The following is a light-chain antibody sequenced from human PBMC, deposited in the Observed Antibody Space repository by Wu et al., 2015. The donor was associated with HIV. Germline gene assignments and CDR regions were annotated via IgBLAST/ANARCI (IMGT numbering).Light chain of an antibody. CDR3: QQTYSTPKT. J-gene: IGKJ1*01. V-gene: IGKV1-39*01. CDR2: AAS. Sequence: DIQMTQSPSPLSASVGDRVTITCRASQSISSDLKWYQQKPGAAPQLLIYAASSLQSGVPSRFSGSGSGTDFTLTISSLQPEDFATYYCQQTYSTPKTFGQGTKVEIK. CDR1: QSISSD.